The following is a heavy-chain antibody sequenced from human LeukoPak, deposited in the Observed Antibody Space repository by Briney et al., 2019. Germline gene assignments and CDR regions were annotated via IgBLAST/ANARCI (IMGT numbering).Heavy chain of an antibody. CDR1: GGSISSSNW. V-gene: IGHV4-4*02. D-gene: IGHD6-13*01. CDR2: IYHSGST. J-gene: IGHJ4*02. CDR3: ARYNSSNWYVVDY. Sequence: SETLSLTCAVSGGSISSSNWWSWVRQPPGKGLEWIGEIYHSGSTNYNPSLKSRVTISVDKSKNQFSLKLSSVTAADTAVYYCARYNSSNWYVVDYWGQGTLVTVSS.